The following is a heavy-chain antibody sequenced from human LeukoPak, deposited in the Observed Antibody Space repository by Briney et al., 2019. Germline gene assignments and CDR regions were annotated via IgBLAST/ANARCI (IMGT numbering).Heavy chain of an antibody. CDR3: AREPYYGSGSRWFDP. J-gene: IGHJ5*02. V-gene: IGHV4-34*01. Sequence: PGGSLRLSCTASGFTFGDYAMSWVRQAPGKGLEWVGEINHSGSTNYNPSLKSRVTISVDTSKNQFSPKLSSVTAADTAVYYCAREPYYGSGSRWFDPWGQGTLVTVSS. D-gene: IGHD3-10*01. CDR1: GFTFGDYA. CDR2: INHSGST.